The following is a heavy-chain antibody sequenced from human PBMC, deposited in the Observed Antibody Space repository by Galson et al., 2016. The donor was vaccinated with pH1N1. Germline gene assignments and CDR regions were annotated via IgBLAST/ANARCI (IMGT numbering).Heavy chain of an antibody. V-gene: IGHV1-18*01. CDR2: ISGNNGDS. D-gene: IGHD7-27*01. CDR3: ARKGTGWPLDY. Sequence: SVKVSCKASGFTFTTYGFTWVRQAPGQGLEWMGWISGNNGDSHYAQKVKGRVTVTIDTSTSTAYLEVRGLTSADTAVYYCARKGTGWPLDYWGQGTLVTVSS. J-gene: IGHJ4*02. CDR1: GFTFTTYG.